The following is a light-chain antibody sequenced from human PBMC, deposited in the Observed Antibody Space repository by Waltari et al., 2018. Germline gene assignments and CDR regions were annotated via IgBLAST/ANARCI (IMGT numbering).Light chain of an antibody. CDR2: DDS. Sequence: SYVLTQPPSVSVAPGQTARITCGGNNIERKTVHWYQQRPGQAPVVGVYDDSDRPSRIPERFSGSNSGNTATLTISRVEVGDEADYYCHVWDSSSDHLVIFGGGTRLTVL. CDR3: HVWDSSSDHLVI. V-gene: IGLV3-21*02. CDR1: NIERKT. J-gene: IGLJ2*01.